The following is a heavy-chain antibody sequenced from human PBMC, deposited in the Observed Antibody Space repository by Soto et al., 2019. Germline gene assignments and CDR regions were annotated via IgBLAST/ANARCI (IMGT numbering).Heavy chain of an antibody. J-gene: IGHJ5*01. CDR2: ISPTGNKI. D-gene: IGHD2-21*02. Sequence: EVQLVESGGGLVQPGGSLRLSCAASGFIFSNYEMNWVRQAPGKGLQWVSFISPTGNKIYYGESVKGRFTISRDNAKNSVCLQMNSLTAEDTAVYFCARSFPRFTAPDSWGQVTLVTVAS. CDR3: ARSFPRFTAPDS. CDR1: GFIFSNYE. V-gene: IGHV3-48*03.